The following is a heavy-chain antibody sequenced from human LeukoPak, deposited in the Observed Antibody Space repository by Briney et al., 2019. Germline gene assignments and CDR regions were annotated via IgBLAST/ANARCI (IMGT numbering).Heavy chain of an antibody. CDR1: GGSFSGYY. V-gene: IGHV4-34*01. Sequence: KPSETLSLTCAVYGGSFSGYYWSWLRQPPGKGLEWIGEINHSGSTNYNPSLKSRVTISVDTSKNQFSLKLSSVTAADTAVYYCARWGSSYGSGMFDYWGQGTLVTVSS. J-gene: IGHJ4*02. CDR3: ARWGSSYGSGMFDY. D-gene: IGHD3-10*01. CDR2: INHSGST.